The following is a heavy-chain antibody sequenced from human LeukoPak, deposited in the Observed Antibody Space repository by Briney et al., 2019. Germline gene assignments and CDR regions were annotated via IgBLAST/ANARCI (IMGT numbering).Heavy chain of an antibody. Sequence: PGESLKISCKGSGYSFTSYWIGWVRQMPGKGLEWMGIIYPGDSDTRYSPSFQGQVTISADKSISTAYLQWSSLKAPDTAMYYCARLASSWVATITHWGQGTLVTVSS. CDR3: ARLASSWVATITH. V-gene: IGHV5-51*01. CDR2: IYPGDSDT. J-gene: IGHJ4*02. D-gene: IGHD5-24*01. CDR1: GYSFTSYW.